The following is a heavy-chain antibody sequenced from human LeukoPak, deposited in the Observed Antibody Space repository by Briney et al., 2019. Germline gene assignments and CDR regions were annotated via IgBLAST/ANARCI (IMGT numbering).Heavy chain of an antibody. CDR3: ASQNTAMLAFDI. J-gene: IGHJ3*02. D-gene: IGHD5-18*01. CDR2: IWYDGSNK. V-gene: IGHV3-33*01. Sequence: GGSLRLSCAASGFTFSSYGMHWVRQAPGKGLEWVAVIWYDGSNKYYADSVKGRFTISRDNSKNTLYLQMNSLRAEDTAVYYCASQNTAMLAFDIWGQGTMVTVSS. CDR1: GFTFSSYG.